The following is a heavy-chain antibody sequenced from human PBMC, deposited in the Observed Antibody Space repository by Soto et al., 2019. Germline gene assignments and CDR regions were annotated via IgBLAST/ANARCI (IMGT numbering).Heavy chain of an antibody. CDR2: ISSSRSYI. J-gene: IGHJ4*01. CDR1: GFTFSSYS. CDR3: ARDPVPNIVVPPAMSIENY. V-gene: IGHV3-21*01. Sequence: EVQLVESGGGLVKPGGSLRLSCAASGFTFSSYSMNWVRQAPGKGLEWVSSISSSRSYIYYADSVKGRFTISRDNAKNSLYLQMNSLRAEDTAVYYCARDPVPNIVVPPAMSIENYLGQVTLVTVSS. D-gene: IGHD2-2*01.